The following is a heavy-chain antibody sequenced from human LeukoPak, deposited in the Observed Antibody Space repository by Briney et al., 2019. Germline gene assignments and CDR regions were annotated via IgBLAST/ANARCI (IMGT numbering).Heavy chain of an antibody. Sequence: SGPTLVKPKQTLTLTCSFSGFSLSNNGVAVGWLRQPPGKALEWLALIYWDDEQRYSPSVKSRFSVSKDTSKNQVALTMTNMDPVDTATYYCAHSWWYYYDSSGYWPGFDPWGQGTLVTVSS. V-gene: IGHV2-5*02. J-gene: IGHJ5*02. CDR3: AHSWWYYYDSSGYWPGFDP. CDR2: IYWDDEQ. CDR1: GFSLSNNGVA. D-gene: IGHD3-22*01.